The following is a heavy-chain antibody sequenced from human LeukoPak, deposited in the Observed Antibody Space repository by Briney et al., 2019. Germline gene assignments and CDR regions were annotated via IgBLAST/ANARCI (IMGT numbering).Heavy chain of an antibody. Sequence: GGSLRLSCAASGLTFSDYYMSWIRQAPGKGLEWVSYISGSGSTIYYADSVKGRFTNSRDNAKNSLYLQMDSLSAEDTAVYYCTTLHYCGMVVWDPGTTVTVS. CDR3: TTLHYCGMVV. V-gene: IGHV3-11*01. J-gene: IGHJ6*02. CDR2: ISGSGSTI. CDR1: GLTFSDYY.